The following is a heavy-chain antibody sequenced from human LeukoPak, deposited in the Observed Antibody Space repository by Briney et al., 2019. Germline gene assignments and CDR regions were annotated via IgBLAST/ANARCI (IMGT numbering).Heavy chain of an antibody. CDR2: ISSGSSYI. V-gene: IGHV3-21*01. Sequence: GGSLRLSCAASGFTFSSYNMHWVRQAPGKGLEWVSSISSGSSYIYYAGSVKGRFTVSRDNADNSLYLRMNSLRAEDTAVYYCARGPPRFGMIELSYQYMDVWGKGTTVTVSS. J-gene: IGHJ6*03. D-gene: IGHD3-10*01. CDR3: ARGPPRFGMIELSYQYMDV. CDR1: GFTFSSYN.